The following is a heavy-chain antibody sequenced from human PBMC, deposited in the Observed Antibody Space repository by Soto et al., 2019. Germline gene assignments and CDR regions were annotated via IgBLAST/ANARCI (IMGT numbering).Heavy chain of an antibody. CDR3: ATMGTPATGLCYFDY. CDR2: ISYSGST. J-gene: IGHJ4*02. CDR1: GGSISSGNYY. V-gene: IGHV4-30-4*01. D-gene: IGHD1-7*01. Sequence: QVQLQESGPGLVKPSQTLSLTCTVSGGSISSGNYYWSWIRQPPGKGLEWIGFISYSGSTYYNASLKSRFTISVDTSKNQFSLNLSFVTAADTAVYYCATMGTPATGLCYFDYWGQGTLVTVSS.